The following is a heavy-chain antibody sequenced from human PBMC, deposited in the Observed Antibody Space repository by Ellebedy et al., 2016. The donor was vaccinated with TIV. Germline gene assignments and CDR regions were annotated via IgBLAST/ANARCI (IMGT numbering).Heavy chain of an antibody. CDR3: AKDLDLAVAASDY. Sequence: GESLKISCAASGVTFSMYAMSWVRQAPGKGLEWVSAISNGGSSTYYADSVKGRFTISRDNSRNTLFLQMNRLRAEDTAMYYCAKDLDLAVAASDYWGQGTLVTVSS. J-gene: IGHJ4*02. D-gene: IGHD6-19*01. CDR2: ISNGGSST. V-gene: IGHV3-23*01. CDR1: GVTFSMYA.